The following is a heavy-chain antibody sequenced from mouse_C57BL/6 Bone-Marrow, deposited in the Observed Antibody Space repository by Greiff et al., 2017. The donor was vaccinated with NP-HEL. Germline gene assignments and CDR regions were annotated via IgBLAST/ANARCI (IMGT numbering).Heavy chain of an antibody. Sequence: QVQLQQSGPGLVQPSQSLSITCTVSGFSLTSYGVHWVRQSPGKGLEWLGVIWSGGSTDYNAAFISRLSISKDNSKSQVFFKMNSLQADDTAIYYCARHEEYYGSSSAWFAYWGQGTLVTVSA. J-gene: IGHJ3*01. CDR2: IWSGGST. D-gene: IGHD1-1*01. CDR3: ARHEEYYGSSSAWFAY. V-gene: IGHV2-2*01. CDR1: GFSLTSYG.